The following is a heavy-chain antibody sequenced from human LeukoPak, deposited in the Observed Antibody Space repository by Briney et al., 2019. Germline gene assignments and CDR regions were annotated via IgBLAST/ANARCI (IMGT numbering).Heavy chain of an antibody. CDR3: GRAPRGLFPDS. CDR1: GASITNYY. V-gene: IGHV4-59*01. J-gene: IGHJ5*01. Sequence: SETLSLTCTVSGASITNYYWSWIRQPPGKGLEWIGYIYYSGNTNYNPSLKSRVTISIDTSRKQFSLKLNSVTAADTAVYYCGRAPRGLFPDSWGQGTLVTVSS. CDR2: IYYSGNT. D-gene: IGHD3-10*01.